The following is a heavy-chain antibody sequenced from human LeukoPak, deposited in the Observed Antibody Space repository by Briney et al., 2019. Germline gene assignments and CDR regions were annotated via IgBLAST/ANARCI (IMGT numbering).Heavy chain of an antibody. CDR2: INSDGSST. J-gene: IGHJ5*01. Sequence: GGSLRLSCAPSGFTFSSYWMHWVRQAPGKGLVWVSRINSDGSSTIYADSVKGRVTISRDNAKSTLYLQINSLRAEDTAVYYGARGGSAGNWFDSWGQGTLVTVSS. CDR1: GFTFSSYW. V-gene: IGHV3-74*01. CDR3: ARGGSAGNWFDS.